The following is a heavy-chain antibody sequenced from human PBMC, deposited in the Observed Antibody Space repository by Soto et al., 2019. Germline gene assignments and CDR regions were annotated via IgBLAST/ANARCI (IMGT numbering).Heavy chain of an antibody. V-gene: IGHV1-18*04. D-gene: IGHD2-15*01. CDR3: ARDCSGGSCYYYYGMDV. J-gene: IGHJ6*02. CDR2: ISAYNVNT. Sequence: ASVKVSCKASGYTFTSYGISWVRQAPGQGLEWMGWISAYNVNTNYAQKLQGRVTMTTDTSTSTAYMELRSLRSDDTAVYYCARDCSGGSCYYYYGMDVWGQGTTVTVSS. CDR1: GYTFTSYG.